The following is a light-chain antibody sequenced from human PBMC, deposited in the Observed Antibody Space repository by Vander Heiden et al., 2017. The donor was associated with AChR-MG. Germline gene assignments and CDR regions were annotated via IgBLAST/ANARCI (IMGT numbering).Light chain of an antibody. J-gene: IGKJ4*01. Sequence: DIVMTQSPVSLTVTPGEPASMSCRSSQSVLHSKGNYYLDWYLQKPGQSPQLLIYLASNRASGVPDRFSGSGSGTEFTLKISRLEAEDVGVYYCRQALNVPLTVGGGTKVAI. V-gene: IGKV2-28*01. CDR2: LAS. CDR1: QSVLHSKGNYY. CDR3: RQALNVPLT.